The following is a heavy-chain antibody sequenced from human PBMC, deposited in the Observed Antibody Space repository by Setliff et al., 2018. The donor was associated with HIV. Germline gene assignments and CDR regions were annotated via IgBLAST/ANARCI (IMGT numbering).Heavy chain of an antibody. CDR3: ARRQTRDGYNCSSSSGFVDY. D-gene: IGHD2-2*01. V-gene: IGHV4-4*09. Sequence: PSETLSLTCTVSGDSISSDFWSWIRQPPGKGLEWIGYIYTSGSTNYNPSLKRRVTISVDTSKNQFSLRLSSVTAADTAVYYCARRQTRDGYNCSSSSGFVDYWGQGTLVTVSS. CDR1: GDSISSDF. J-gene: IGHJ4*02. CDR2: IYTSGST.